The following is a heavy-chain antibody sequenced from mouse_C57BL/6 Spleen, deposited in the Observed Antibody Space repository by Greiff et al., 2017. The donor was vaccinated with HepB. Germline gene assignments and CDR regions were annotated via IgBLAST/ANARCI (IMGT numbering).Heavy chain of an antibody. CDR1: GYAFSSSW. V-gene: IGHV1-82*01. CDR2: IYPGDGDT. D-gene: IGHD2-5*01. CDR3: ARKNYSNPYAMDY. Sequence: VKLMESGPELVKPGASVKISCKASGYAFSSSWMNWVKQRPGKGLEWIGRIYPGDGDTNYNGKFKGKATLTADKSSSTAYMQLSSLTSEDSAVYFCARKNYSNPYAMDYWGQGTSVTVSS. J-gene: IGHJ4*01.